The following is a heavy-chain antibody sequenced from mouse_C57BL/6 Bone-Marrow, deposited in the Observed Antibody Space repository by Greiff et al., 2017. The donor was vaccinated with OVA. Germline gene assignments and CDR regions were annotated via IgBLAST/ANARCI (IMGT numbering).Heavy chain of an antibody. CDR1: GYTFTDYE. D-gene: IGHD2-5*01. V-gene: IGHV1-15*01. Sequence: QVHVKQSGAELVRPGASVTLSCKASGYTFTDYEMHWVKQTPVHGLEWIGAIDPETGGTAYNQKFKGKAILTADKSSSTAYMELRSLTSEYSAVYYCTRGYSNYYAMDYCGQGTSVTVSS. CDR3: TRGYSNYYAMDY. CDR2: IDPETGGT. J-gene: IGHJ4*01.